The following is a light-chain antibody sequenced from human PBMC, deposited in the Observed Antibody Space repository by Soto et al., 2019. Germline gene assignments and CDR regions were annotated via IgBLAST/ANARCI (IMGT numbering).Light chain of an antibody. V-gene: IGKV3-15*01. CDR1: QSVGNN. CDR2: ATS. J-gene: IGKJ4*01. Sequence: EIVVTQSPATLSVSPGERATLSCRASQSVGNNFAWYQQKPGQAPRLLIFATSTRATGVPAWFSGSGSGTEFLLTISSLQSEDFAVYYCQQYGGWPLTFGGGAKVEIE. CDR3: QQYGGWPLT.